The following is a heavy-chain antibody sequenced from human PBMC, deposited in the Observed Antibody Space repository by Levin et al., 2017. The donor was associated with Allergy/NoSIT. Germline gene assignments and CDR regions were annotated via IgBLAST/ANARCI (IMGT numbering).Heavy chain of an antibody. V-gene: IGHV3-21*01. J-gene: IGHJ5*02. Sequence: GGSLRLSCAASGFTFSSYSMNWVRQAPGKGLEWVSSISSSSSYIYYADSVKGRFTISRDNAKNSLYLQMNSLRAEDTAVYYCARDTKYSSSPCWFDPWGQGTLVTVSS. CDR1: GFTFSSYS. CDR3: ARDTKYSSSPCWFDP. CDR2: ISSSSSYI. D-gene: IGHD6-13*01.